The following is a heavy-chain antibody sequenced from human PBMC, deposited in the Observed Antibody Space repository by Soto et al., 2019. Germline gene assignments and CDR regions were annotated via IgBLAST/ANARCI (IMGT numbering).Heavy chain of an antibody. CDR2: ISYDGSNK. CDR3: AKDQFVVVAATPHYGTDV. CDR1: GFTFSSYG. J-gene: IGHJ6*02. V-gene: IGHV3-30*18. D-gene: IGHD2-15*01. Sequence: GGSLRLSCAASGFTFSSYGMHWVRQAPGKGLEWVAVISYDGSNKYYADSVKGRFTISRDNSKNTLYLQMNSLRAEDTAVYYCAKDQFVVVAATPHYGTDVWGQGTTVTVSS.